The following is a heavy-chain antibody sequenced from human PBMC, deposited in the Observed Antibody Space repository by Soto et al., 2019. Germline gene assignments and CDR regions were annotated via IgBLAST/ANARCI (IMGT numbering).Heavy chain of an antibody. CDR1: GFTFSDYY. CDR2: ISSSGSTI. CDR3: AKYYYHSSGYYYDFLKSDAFDI. J-gene: IGHJ3*02. Sequence: XGCLRLSCAASGFTFSDYYMSWIRQAPGKGLEWVSYISSSGSTIYYADSVKGRFTISRDNAKNSLYLQMNSLRAEDTAVYYCAKYYYHSSGYYYDFLKSDAFDIWGQGTMVTVSS. D-gene: IGHD3-22*01. V-gene: IGHV3-11*01.